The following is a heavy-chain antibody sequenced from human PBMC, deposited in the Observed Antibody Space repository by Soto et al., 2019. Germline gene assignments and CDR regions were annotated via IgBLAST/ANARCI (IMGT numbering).Heavy chain of an antibody. J-gene: IGHJ5*02. Sequence: QVQLVQSGAEVKKPGASVKVSCKAPRYIFTAYFMHWVRQAPGQGLEWMGWINPNNGATHNGVSLQGGDTMTGNTPSTLPNGKLLNLGSNDPAVYSCETHDRGAGCVPWAQGPLFVFSS. CDR1: RYIFTAYF. D-gene: IGHD1-1*01. CDR3: ETHDRGAGCVP. V-gene: IGHV1-2*02. CDR2: INPNNGAT.